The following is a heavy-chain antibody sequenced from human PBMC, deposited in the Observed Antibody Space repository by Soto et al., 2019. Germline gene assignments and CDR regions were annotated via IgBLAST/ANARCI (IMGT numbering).Heavy chain of an antibody. CDR2: ISGSGGST. D-gene: IGHD6-6*01. V-gene: IGHV3-23*01. CDR3: ASSGLEYSSSFDY. Sequence: GGSLRLSCAASGFTFSSYAMSWVRQAPGKGLEWVSAISGSGGSTYYADSVKGRFTISRDNSKNTLYLQMNSLRAEDTAVYYCASSGLEYSSSFDYWGQGTLVTVSS. CDR1: GFTFSSYA. J-gene: IGHJ4*02.